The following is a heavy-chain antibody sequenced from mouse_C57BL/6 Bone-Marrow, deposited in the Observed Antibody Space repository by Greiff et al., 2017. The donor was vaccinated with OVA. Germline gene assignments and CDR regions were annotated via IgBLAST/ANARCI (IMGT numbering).Heavy chain of an antibody. CDR2: IYPGDGDT. Sequence: VKLQESGPELVKPGASVKISCKASGYAFSSSWMNWVKQRPGKGLEWIGRIYPGDGDTNYNGKFKGKATLTADKSSSTAYMQLSSLTSEDSAVYFCARNWDVFDYWGQGTTLTVSS. CDR1: GYAFSSSW. CDR3: ARNWDVFDY. J-gene: IGHJ2*01. V-gene: IGHV1-82*01. D-gene: IGHD4-1*01.